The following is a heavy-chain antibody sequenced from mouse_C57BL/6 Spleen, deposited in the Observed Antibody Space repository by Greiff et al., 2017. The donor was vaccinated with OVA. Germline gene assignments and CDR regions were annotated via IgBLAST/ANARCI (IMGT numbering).Heavy chain of an antibody. D-gene: IGHD1-1*01. Sequence: EVKLMESGPGLVKPSQSLSLTCSVTGYSITSGYYWNWIRQFPGNKLEWMGYISYDGSNKYNPSLKNRISINRDTSKNQFFLKLNSVTTEDTATYYCARDTTLVASYGPVDYWGQGTSVTVSS. CDR1: GYSITSGYY. CDR3: ARDTTLVASYGPVDY. J-gene: IGHJ4*01. CDR2: ISYDGSN. V-gene: IGHV3-6*01.